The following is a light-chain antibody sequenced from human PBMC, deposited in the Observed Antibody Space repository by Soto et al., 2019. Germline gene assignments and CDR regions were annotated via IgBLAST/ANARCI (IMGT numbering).Light chain of an antibody. CDR1: SSDIGVYNY. Sequence: QSALTQPASVSGSPGQSITISCTGTSSDIGVYNYVSWYQQHPGKAPKLMIYDVSDRPSGVSNRFSGSKSGNTASLTISGLQAEDEADYYCSSYTSSSIGVFGTGTKVTVL. CDR2: DVS. V-gene: IGLV2-14*01. J-gene: IGLJ1*01. CDR3: SSYTSSSIGV.